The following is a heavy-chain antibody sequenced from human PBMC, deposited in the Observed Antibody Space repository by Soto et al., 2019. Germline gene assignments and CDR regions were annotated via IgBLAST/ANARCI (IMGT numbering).Heavy chain of an antibody. J-gene: IGHJ4*02. Sequence: ASVKVSCKASGYTFTSYAMHWVRQAPGQRLEWMGWINAGNGNTKYSQKFQGRVTITRDTSASTAYMELSSLRSEDTAVYYCARDYKAVAPSDYWGQGTLVTVSS. CDR2: INAGNGNT. CDR1: GYTFTSYA. CDR3: ARDYKAVAPSDY. D-gene: IGHD6-19*01. V-gene: IGHV1-3*01.